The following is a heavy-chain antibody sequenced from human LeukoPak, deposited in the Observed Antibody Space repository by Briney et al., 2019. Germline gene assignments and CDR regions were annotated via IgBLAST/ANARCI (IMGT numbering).Heavy chain of an antibody. Sequence: PGGSLRLSCAASGFTFSSYGMHWVRQAPGKGLEWVAFIRFDGSNKYYVDSVRGRFTISRDNSKNTLYLQMNSLRAEDTAVYYCAKDNELGVNWSPFDYWGQGTLVTVSS. CDR3: AKDNELGVNWSPFDY. CDR1: GFTFSSYG. CDR2: IRFDGSNK. J-gene: IGHJ4*02. D-gene: IGHD1-1*01. V-gene: IGHV3-30*02.